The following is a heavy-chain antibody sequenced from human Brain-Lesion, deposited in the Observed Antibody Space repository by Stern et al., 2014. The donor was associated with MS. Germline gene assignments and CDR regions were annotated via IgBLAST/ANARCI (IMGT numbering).Heavy chain of an antibody. CDR3: ATLSPGAGGNYYRHFDY. D-gene: IGHD1-26*01. CDR2: FDPEDGET. CDR1: GYTLTELS. Sequence: QVQLVESGAEVKKPGASVKVSCKVSGYTLTELSMHWVRQAPRTGLEWMGGFDPEDGETIYAQKFQGSVTMTEDTSTDTAYMELSSLRSEDTAVYYCATLSPGAGGNYYRHFDYWGQGTLVTVSS. V-gene: IGHV1-24*01. J-gene: IGHJ4*02.